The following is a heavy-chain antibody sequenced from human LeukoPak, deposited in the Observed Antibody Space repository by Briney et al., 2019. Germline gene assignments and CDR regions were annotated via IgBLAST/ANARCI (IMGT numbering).Heavy chain of an antibody. V-gene: IGHV2-5*01. Sequence: SGPTLVNPTQTLTLTCTFSGFSLSTSGVGLGWIRQPPGKALEWLALIYWNDDKRYSLSLKSRLTITKDTSKNQVVLTMTNMDPVDTATYYCAHIGLDWSGYKPVDYWGQGTLVTVSS. J-gene: IGHJ4*02. CDR3: AHIGLDWSGYKPVDY. CDR2: IYWNDDK. CDR1: GFSLSTSGVG. D-gene: IGHD3-3*01.